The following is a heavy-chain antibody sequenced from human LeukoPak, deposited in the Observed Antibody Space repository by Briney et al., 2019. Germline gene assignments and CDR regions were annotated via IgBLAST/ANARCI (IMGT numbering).Heavy chain of an antibody. D-gene: IGHD2-2*01. Sequence: GGSLRLSCAASGFTFNTDNMNWVRQAPGKGLEWVSCISSLSGYIYYADSVKGRFTISRDNAKNSLYLQMNSLRVEDTAVYYCARVPERCSSTSCYKNRYYNYMDVWGKGTTVTVSS. CDR3: ARVPERCSSTSCYKNRYYNYMDV. CDR2: ISSLSGYI. V-gene: IGHV3-21*01. CDR1: GFTFNTDN. J-gene: IGHJ6*03.